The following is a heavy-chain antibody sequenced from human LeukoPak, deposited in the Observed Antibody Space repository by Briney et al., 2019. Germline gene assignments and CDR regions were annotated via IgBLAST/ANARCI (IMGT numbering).Heavy chain of an antibody. J-gene: IGHJ3*02. V-gene: IGHV1-69*01. D-gene: IGHD2-2*01. Sequence: SVKVSCKASGGTFSSYAISWVRQAAGQGLEWMGGIIPILGTANYAQKFQGRVTITADESTSTAYMELSSLRSEDTAVYYCARDGDRYCSSTSCYHRGGDDAFDIWGQGTMVTVSS. CDR3: ARDGDRYCSSTSCYHRGGDDAFDI. CDR2: IIPILGTA. CDR1: GGTFSSYA.